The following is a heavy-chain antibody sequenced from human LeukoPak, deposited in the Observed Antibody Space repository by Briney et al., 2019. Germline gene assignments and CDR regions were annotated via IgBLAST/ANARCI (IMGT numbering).Heavy chain of an antibody. Sequence: GGSLRLSCAASGFTFSSYSMNWVRQAPGKGLEWVSSISSSSSYIYYADSVKGRFTVSRDNAKNSLYLQMNSLRAEDTAVYYCARDGYFDWSDYFDYWGQGTLVTVSS. V-gene: IGHV3-21*01. CDR3: ARDGYFDWSDYFDY. CDR2: ISSSSSYI. J-gene: IGHJ4*02. CDR1: GFTFSSYS. D-gene: IGHD3-9*01.